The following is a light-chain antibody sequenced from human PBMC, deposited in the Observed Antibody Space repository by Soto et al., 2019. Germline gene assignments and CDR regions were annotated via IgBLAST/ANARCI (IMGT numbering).Light chain of an antibody. V-gene: IGKV3-20*01. Sequence: EIGLTQSPGTLSLSPGGRATLSCRASQSVSRNYVAWYQQKPGQAPRLLIYGASSRATGIPDRFSGSGSGTDFTLTISRLAPEDFVVYYCQQYGTSPVTFGPGTKVDIK. J-gene: IGKJ3*01. CDR2: GAS. CDR3: QQYGTSPVT. CDR1: QSVSRNY.